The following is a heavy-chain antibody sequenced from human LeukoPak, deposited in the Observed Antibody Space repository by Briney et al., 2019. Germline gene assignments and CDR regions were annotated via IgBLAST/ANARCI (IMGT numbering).Heavy chain of an antibody. J-gene: IGHJ5*02. CDR1: GGSISSSSYY. CDR3: ARVEGSEIDP. CDR2: IYYSGST. Sequence: IPSETLSLTCTVSGGSISSSSYYWGWFRQPPGKGLEWIGSIYYSGSTYYNPSLKSRVTISVDTSKNQFSLKLSSVTAADTAVYYCARVEGSEIDPWGQGTLVTVSS. V-gene: IGHV4-39*07.